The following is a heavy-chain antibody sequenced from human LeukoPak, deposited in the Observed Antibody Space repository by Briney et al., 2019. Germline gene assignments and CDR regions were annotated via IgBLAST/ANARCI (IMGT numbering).Heavy chain of an antibody. CDR2: IWYDGSNK. Sequence: GGSLRLSCAASGFTFSSYGMHWARQAPGKGLEWVAVIWYDGSNKYYADSVKGRFTVSRDNSKNTLYLQMNSLRAEDTAVYYCARDQSRDGYNFPIDYWGQGTLVTVSS. CDR3: ARDQSRDGYNFPIDY. V-gene: IGHV3-33*01. CDR1: GFTFSSYG. J-gene: IGHJ4*02. D-gene: IGHD5-24*01.